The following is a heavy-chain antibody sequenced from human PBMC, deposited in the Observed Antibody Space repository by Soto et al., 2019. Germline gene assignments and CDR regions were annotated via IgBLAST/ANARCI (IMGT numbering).Heavy chain of an antibody. CDR1: GYSFTSYW. V-gene: IGHV5-51*01. CDR2: IYPGDSDT. CDR3: ARHSYEVWTGHYPQYYYYGMDV. J-gene: IGHJ6*02. Sequence: GESLKISCMGSGYSFTSYWIGWVRQMPGKGLEWMGIIYPGDSDTRYSPSFQGQVTISADKSISTAYLQWSSLKASDTSMYYCARHSYEVWTGHYPQYYYYGMDVWGQGTRDTAP. D-gene: IGHD3-3*01.